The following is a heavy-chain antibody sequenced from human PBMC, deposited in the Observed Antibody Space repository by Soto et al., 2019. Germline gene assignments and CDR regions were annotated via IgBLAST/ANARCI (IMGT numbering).Heavy chain of an antibody. V-gene: IGHV4-31*03. CDR2: IYYSGST. J-gene: IGHJ5*02. CDR1: GGSISSGGYY. Sequence: SETLSLTCTVSGGSISSGGYYWSWIRQHPGKGLEWIGYIYYSGSTYYNPSLKSRVTISVDTSKNQFSLKLSSVTAADTAVYYCARDEPSYCSGGSCHNWFDPWGQGTLVTVSS. D-gene: IGHD2-15*01. CDR3: ARDEPSYCSGGSCHNWFDP.